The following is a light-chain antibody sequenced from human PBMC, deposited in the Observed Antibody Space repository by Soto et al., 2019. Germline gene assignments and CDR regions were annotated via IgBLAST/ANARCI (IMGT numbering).Light chain of an antibody. Sequence: QLVLTQSPSASASLGASVKLTCTLSSGHSSYAIAWHQQQPEKGPRYLMKLNSDGSHSKGDGIPDRFSGSSSGAERYLTISSLQSEDEADYYCHTWGTGIQVVFGGGTKLTVL. CDR3: HTWGTGIQVV. CDR1: SGHSSYA. J-gene: IGLJ2*01. V-gene: IGLV4-69*01. CDR2: LNSDGSH.